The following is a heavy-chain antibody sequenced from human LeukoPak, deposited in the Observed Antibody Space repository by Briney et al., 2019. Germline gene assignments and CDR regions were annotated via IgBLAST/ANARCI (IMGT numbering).Heavy chain of an antibody. J-gene: IGHJ4*02. V-gene: IGHV4-39*01. CDR3: ARHGAYYDSSGFPDY. CDR1: GGSISSGGYY. CDR2: VYYGGNT. D-gene: IGHD3-22*01. Sequence: PSQTLSLTCTVSGGSISSGGYYWSWIRQHPGKGLEWIGSVYYGGNTYYKPSLKSRATISVDTSKNQFSLRLYSVTAADTAVYYCARHGAYYDSSGFPDYWGQGTLVTVSS.